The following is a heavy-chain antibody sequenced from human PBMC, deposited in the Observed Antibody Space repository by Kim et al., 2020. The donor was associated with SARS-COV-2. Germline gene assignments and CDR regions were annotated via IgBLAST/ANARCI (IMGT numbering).Heavy chain of an antibody. J-gene: IGHJ5*02. D-gene: IGHD4-4*01. Sequence: NSNPSLKSRVTISVDTSKNQFSLKLSSVTAADTAVYYCARGQVKSRGFDPWGQGTLVTVSS. V-gene: IGHV4-34*01. CDR3: ARGQVKSRGFDP.